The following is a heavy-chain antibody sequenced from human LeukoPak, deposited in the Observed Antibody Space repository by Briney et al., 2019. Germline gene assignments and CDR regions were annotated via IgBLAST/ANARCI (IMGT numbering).Heavy chain of an antibody. V-gene: IGHV3-11*01. J-gene: IGHJ6*02. Sequence: PGGSLRLSCAASGFTFSDYYMSWIRQAPGKGLEWVSYISSSGSIIYYADSVKGRFTISRDNAKNSLDLQMNSLRAEDTAVYYCARHKVQGESSGYRRYGMDVWGQGTTVTVFS. CDR3: ARHKVQGESSGYRRYGMDV. CDR1: GFTFSDYY. CDR2: ISSSGSII. D-gene: IGHD3-22*01.